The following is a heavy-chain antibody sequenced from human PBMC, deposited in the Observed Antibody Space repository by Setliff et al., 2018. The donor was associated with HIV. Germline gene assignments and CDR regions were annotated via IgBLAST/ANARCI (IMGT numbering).Heavy chain of an antibody. CDR1: GYTFTGYF. CDR3: AREYDVLTGYYISAFDI. J-gene: IGHJ3*02. CDR2: INPNTGDT. V-gene: IGHV1-2*06. Sequence: ASVKVSCKASGYTFTGYFIHWVRQAPGQGLEWMGRINPNTGDTNDAQKFQDRVTMTRDTSINTAYMALSRLRSDDTAVYYCAREYDVLTGYYISAFDIWGQGTMVTVSS. D-gene: IGHD3-9*01.